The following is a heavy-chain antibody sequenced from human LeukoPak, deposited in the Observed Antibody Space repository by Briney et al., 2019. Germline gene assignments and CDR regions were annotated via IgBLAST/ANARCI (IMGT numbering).Heavy chain of an antibody. Sequence: PSGTLSLTCGVSGGSISNTNWWSWVRQPPGQGLEWIGEISLTGLTHYNPSLESRVTVSLDKSKNQLSLNLTSVTAADTAVCYCSRENGAFSPFGYWGQGTLVTV. D-gene: IGHD2-8*01. J-gene: IGHJ4*02. CDR2: ISLTGLT. V-gene: IGHV4-4*02. CDR3: SRENGAFSPFGY. CDR1: GGSISNTNW.